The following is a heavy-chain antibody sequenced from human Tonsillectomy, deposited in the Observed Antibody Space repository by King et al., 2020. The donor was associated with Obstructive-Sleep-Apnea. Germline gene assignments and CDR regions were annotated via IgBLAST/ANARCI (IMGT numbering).Heavy chain of an antibody. Sequence: VQLVESGGGLVKPGGSLRLSCASSGFTFSNAGLSWVRQAPGKGLDWVGRMKSKTEGGTTVYAAPGKGRFTTSRDDSKNTLYLQMNSLKTEYTAVYYCTTDTVYWSPVGFDIWGQGTMVTVSS. CDR2: MKSKTEGGTT. D-gene: IGHD3-3*01. CDR1: GFTFSNAG. V-gene: IGHV3-15*01. CDR3: TTDTVYWSPVGFDI. J-gene: IGHJ3*02.